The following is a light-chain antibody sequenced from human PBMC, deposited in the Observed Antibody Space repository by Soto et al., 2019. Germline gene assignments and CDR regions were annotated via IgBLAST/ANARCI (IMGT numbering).Light chain of an antibody. V-gene: IGKV1-6*01. Sequence: AIQMTQSPSSLSASVGDRVTISCRASQGIRTDLGWNQQKPGKAPNVLIYAASSLQSGGPSRFSGSGSGTDFTLTISSLQPVDFATYYCLQDYNYPSWTFGQGTKVEIK. CDR3: LQDYNYPSWT. CDR1: QGIRTD. CDR2: AAS. J-gene: IGKJ1*01.